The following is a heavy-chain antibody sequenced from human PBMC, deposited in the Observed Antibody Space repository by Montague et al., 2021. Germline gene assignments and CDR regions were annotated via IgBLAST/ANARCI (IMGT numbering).Heavy chain of an antibody. CDR1: RSLINSDYY. J-gene: IGHJ6*03. CDR2: VSHVGRT. V-gene: IGHV4-38-2*02. Sequence: SETLSLTCTVSRSLINSDYYWGWIRQPPGKGLEWMGSVSHVGRTYYNPSLKSRVTISVDTSNNHFSLKLSSVTAADTAMYYCARERDRYYYMDIWGKGTTITVSS. CDR3: ARERDRYYYMDI.